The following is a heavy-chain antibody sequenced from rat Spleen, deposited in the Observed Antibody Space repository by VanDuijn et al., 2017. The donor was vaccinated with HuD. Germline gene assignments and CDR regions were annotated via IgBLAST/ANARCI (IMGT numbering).Heavy chain of an antibody. D-gene: IGHD1-2*01. Sequence: QVQLMESGPGLVQPSETLSLTCTVSGFSLTSYNVHWVRQPPGKGLEWMGVMWSGGSTDYNSALKSRLSISRDTSKNQVFLKMNSRQTEDTATYFCARVGYSSYVRYFDYWGQGTLVTVSS. CDR1: GFSLTSYN. J-gene: IGHJ3*01. CDR2: MWSGGST. V-gene: IGHV2-45*01. CDR3: ARVGYSSYVRYFDY.